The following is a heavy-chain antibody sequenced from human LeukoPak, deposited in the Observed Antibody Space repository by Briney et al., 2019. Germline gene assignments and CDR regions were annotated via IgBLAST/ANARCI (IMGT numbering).Heavy chain of an antibody. CDR2: ISGYGGST. J-gene: IGHJ4*02. D-gene: IGHD6-13*01. V-gene: IGHV3-23*01. CDR1: GFTFSNYA. CDR3: AKDSSKGWYVY. Sequence: PGGSLRLSCAASGFTFSNYAMSWVRQAPGKGLEWVSTISGYGGSTYYADSVKGRFTISRDNSKNTLYLQMNSLRAEDTAVYYCAKDSSKGWYVYWGQGTLVTVSS.